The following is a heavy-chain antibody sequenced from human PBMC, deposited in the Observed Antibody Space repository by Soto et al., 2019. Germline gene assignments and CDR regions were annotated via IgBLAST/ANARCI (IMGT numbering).Heavy chain of an antibody. J-gene: IGHJ4*02. V-gene: IGHV4-31*03. Sequence: QVQLQESGPGLVKPSQTLSLTCTVSGDSISSGGYFWNWIRHHPGKGLEWIGYIFYSGTTFYNPSLKSRLSISVDTSNNQFSLNLTSVTAADTAVYFCARVRLRWRYFDYWGQGALVTVSS. D-gene: IGHD4-17*01. CDR1: GDSISSGGYF. CDR2: IFYSGTT. CDR3: ARVRLRWRYFDY.